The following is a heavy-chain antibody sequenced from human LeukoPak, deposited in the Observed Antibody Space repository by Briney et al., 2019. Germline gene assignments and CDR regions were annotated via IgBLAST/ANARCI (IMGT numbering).Heavy chain of an antibody. CDR1: GFTFSSYS. Sequence: GGSLRLSCAVSGFTFSSYSMNWVRQAPGKGLEWVSSISSSSSYIYYADSVKGRFAISRDNAKNSLYLQMNSLRAEDTAVYYCARDRNYYDRSDYWGQGTLVTVSS. D-gene: IGHD3-22*01. CDR3: ARDRNYYDRSDY. CDR2: ISSSSSYI. V-gene: IGHV3-21*01. J-gene: IGHJ4*02.